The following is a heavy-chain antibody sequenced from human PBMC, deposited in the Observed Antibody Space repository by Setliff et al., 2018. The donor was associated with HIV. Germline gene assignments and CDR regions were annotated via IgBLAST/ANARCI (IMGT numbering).Heavy chain of an antibody. Sequence: PGGSLRLSCAASGFTFSTYWMSWVRQAPGKGLEWVPGISGTGKTTYYADSVKGRSTISRDNSKNTLYLQMDSLRVEDTAVYYCAKDHATSSWFTALLDYWGQGALVTVSS. CDR3: AKDHATSSWFTALLDY. CDR2: ISGTGKTT. D-gene: IGHD6-13*01. V-gene: IGHV3-23*01. CDR1: GFTFSTYW. J-gene: IGHJ4*02.